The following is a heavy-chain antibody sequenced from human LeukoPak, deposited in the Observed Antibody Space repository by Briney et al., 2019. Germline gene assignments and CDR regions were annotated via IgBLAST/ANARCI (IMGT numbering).Heavy chain of an antibody. CDR1: GGSISSGDYY. V-gene: IGHV4-30-4*01. J-gene: IGHJ3*02. D-gene: IGHD5-12*01. CDR3: ARRLRDTAFDI. CDR2: IYYSGST. Sequence: PSQTLSLTCTVSGGSISSGDYYWRWIRQPPGKGLEWIGYIYYSGSTYYNPSLKSRVTISVDTSKNQFSLKLSSVTAADTAVYYCARRLRDTAFDIWGQGTMVTVSS.